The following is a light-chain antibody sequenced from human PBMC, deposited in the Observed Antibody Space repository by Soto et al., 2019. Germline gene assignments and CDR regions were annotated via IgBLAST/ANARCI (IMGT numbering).Light chain of an antibody. Sequence: QSALTQPASVSGSPGQSITISCTGTSSDVGSYNLVSWYQQHPGKATKLMIYEGSKRPSGVSNRFSGSKSGNTASLTISGLKAEDEADYYCCSYAGRDVVFGGGTKVTVL. CDR3: CSYAGRDVV. CDR1: SSDVGSYNL. J-gene: IGLJ2*01. V-gene: IGLV2-23*01. CDR2: EGS.